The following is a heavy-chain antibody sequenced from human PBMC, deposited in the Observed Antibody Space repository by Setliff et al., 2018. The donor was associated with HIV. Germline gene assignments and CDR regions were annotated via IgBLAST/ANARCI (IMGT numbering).Heavy chain of an antibody. V-gene: IGHV4-39*01. D-gene: IGHD3-22*01. J-gene: IGHJ6*03. CDR3: ARLGDNSDWRSNYFFYYMDV. CDR2: LFHTGSS. CDR1: GESLAGSRYS. Sequence: KASETLSLTCTVSGESLAGSRYSWGWVRQSPGQGLEWLGNLFHTGSSYFNPSLKSRLTMSVDTSKDQFSLSLISMTAADSAVYYCARLGDNSDWRSNYFFYYMDVWGKGVTVTVSS.